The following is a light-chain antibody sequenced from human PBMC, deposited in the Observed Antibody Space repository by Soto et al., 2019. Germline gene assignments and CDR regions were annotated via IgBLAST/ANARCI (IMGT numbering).Light chain of an antibody. J-gene: IGKJ1*01. CDR3: LQHSSHPHT. CDR2: TAS. V-gene: IGKV1-9*01. Sequence: GVTVTITCRTSQSISSYLSWSKQKPGKAPKLLIYTASTLQRGVPSRFSGSRSGTEFTLTTSRLQPEDFATYYCLQHSSHPHTFGQGTRVDI. CDR1: QSISSY.